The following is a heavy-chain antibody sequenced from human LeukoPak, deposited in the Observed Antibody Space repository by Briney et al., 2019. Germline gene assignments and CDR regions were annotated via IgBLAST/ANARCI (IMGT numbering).Heavy chain of an antibody. CDR3: AREGYHRPAWFDP. D-gene: IGHD5-18*01. CDR2: MNPSSGGT. CDR1: GSTFTGYY. J-gene: IGHJ5*02. Sequence: GASVNLSCKASGSTFTGYYIHWVRLAPGQGLERMGWMNPSSGGTNYAEKFQGRVTMTRDTSIITAYMELSSLRSDDTAVYYCAREGYHRPAWFDPWGQGTLVTVSS. V-gene: IGHV1-2*02.